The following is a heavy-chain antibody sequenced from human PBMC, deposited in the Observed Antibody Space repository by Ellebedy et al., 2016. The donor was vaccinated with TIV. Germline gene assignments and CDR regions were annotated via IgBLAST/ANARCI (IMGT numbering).Heavy chain of an antibody. Sequence: PGGSLRLSCATSGFTFSAYVMAWVRQIPGKGLEWVSAMSEYDGRTFYADSVKGRFTISRDNSRDTFFLQMNSLRAEDTAVYYCTKRAEGWGFFDYWGQGILVTVSS. CDR2: MSEYDGRT. V-gene: IGHV3-23*01. CDR1: GFTFSAYV. J-gene: IGHJ4*02. D-gene: IGHD3-16*01. CDR3: TKRAEGWGFFDY.